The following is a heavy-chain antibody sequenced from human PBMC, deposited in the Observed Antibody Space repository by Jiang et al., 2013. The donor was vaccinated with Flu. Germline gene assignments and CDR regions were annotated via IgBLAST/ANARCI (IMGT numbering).Heavy chain of an antibody. D-gene: IGHD3-3*01. CDR1: GFIFSSFW. Sequence: VQLVESGGGLAQPGGSLRLSCVASGFIFSSFWMHWVRQAPGKGLVWVSRISSDGSSTAYADSVKGRFTISRDNAKNTVFLQMNTLRAEDTAVYYCATVTTPSDYWGQGTLVTVSS. V-gene: IGHV3-74*01. J-gene: IGHJ4*02. CDR3: ATVTTPSDY. CDR2: ISSDGSST.